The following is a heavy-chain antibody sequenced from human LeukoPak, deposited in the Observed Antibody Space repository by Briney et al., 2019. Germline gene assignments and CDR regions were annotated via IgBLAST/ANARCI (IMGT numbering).Heavy chain of an antibody. Sequence: SETLSLTCSVSGGSFSTSFWSWIRQPAGKGLEWIGRIYTSGNITYNPSLKSRVTMSVDTSKKQFSLRLSSVTAADTAVYYCARDRSFSSWNWYFDFWGRGTLVTVSS. CDR1: GGSFSTSF. V-gene: IGHV4-4*07. CDR2: IYTSGNI. CDR3: ARDRSFSSWNWYFDF. D-gene: IGHD6-13*01. J-gene: IGHJ2*01.